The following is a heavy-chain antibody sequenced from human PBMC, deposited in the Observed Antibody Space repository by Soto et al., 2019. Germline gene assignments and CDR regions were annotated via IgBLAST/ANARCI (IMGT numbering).Heavy chain of an antibody. CDR3: ARDLSWGSNWYYYMDV. CDR2: ISSSSSVI. CDR1: GFILSDCA. V-gene: IGHV3-48*01. D-gene: IGHD7-27*01. Sequence: EVQLVESGGGLVQPGGSLRLSCATSGFILSDCAMNWVRQAPGKGLEWVSYISSSSSVIEYADSVKGRFTVSIDNARNSLYLQMNSLRAEDTAVYYCARDLSWGSNWYYYMDVWGKGTTVTVSS. J-gene: IGHJ6*03.